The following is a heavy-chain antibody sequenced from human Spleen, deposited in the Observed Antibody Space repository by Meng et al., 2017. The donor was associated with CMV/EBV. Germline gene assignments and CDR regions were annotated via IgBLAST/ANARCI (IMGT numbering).Heavy chain of an antibody. Sequence: SVKVSCKASGGTFISYAISWVRQAPGQGLEWMGGIIPILGIANYAQKSQGRVTITADKSTTTAYMELSSLRSEDTAVYYCARVHSSSRYWFDPWGQGTLVTVSS. CDR1: GGTFISYA. CDR2: IIPILGIA. D-gene: IGHD6-13*01. V-gene: IGHV1-69*10. CDR3: ARVHSSSRYWFDP. J-gene: IGHJ5*02.